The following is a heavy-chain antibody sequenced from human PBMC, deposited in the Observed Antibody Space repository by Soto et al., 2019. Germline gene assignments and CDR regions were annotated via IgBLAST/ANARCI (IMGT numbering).Heavy chain of an antibody. V-gene: IGHV1-8*01. CDR1: GYTFTSYD. D-gene: IGHD3-16*01. CDR2: MNPNSGNT. CDR3: AMVDVYVTPSPQDV. Sequence: ASVKVSCKASGYTFTSYDINWVRQATGQGLEWMGWMNPNSGNTGYAQKFQGRVTMTRNTSTSTAYMELTSLRSNDTAIYCCAMVDVYVTPSPQDVWGQGTTVTVSS. J-gene: IGHJ6*02.